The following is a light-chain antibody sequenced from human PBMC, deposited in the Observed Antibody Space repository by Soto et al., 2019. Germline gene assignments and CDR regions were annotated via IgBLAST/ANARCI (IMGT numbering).Light chain of an antibody. CDR1: QSVSSSY. CDR2: GTS. Sequence: EIVLTQSPGTLSLSPGERATLSCRASQSVSSSYLAWYQQKPGQAPRLLIYGTSSRATAIPARCSGSGSGTDFTLTISRLEPEDFAVYYCQQYGSSSWTFGQGTKVEIK. J-gene: IGKJ1*01. CDR3: QQYGSSSWT. V-gene: IGKV3-20*01.